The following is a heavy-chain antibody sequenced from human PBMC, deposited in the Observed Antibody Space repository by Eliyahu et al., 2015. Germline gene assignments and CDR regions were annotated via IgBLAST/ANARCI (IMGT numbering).Heavy chain of an antibody. Sequence: QLRLQESGPGLVKPSETLSLTCTVSGDAISSHYXWGXFRQSPGKGLEWVASIYYTGDTNYNPSLRSRVTISVDTSKNQFSLKLRSVTAADTAVYYCARHTQWLVGANYWGQGTLVTVSS. CDR1: GDAISSHYX. CDR2: IYYTGDT. CDR3: ARHTQWLVGANY. V-gene: IGHV4-39*01. J-gene: IGHJ4*02. D-gene: IGHD6-19*01.